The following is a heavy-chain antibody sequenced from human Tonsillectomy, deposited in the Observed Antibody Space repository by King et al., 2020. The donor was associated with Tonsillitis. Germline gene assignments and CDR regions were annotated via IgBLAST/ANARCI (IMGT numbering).Heavy chain of an antibody. D-gene: IGHD3-3*01. CDR2: VFYSGST. Sequence: VQLQESGPRLVKPSETLSLTCTVSGGSISSYYWSWIRQPPGKGLEWIGNVFYSGSTSYNASLKSRVTISVDTSKNQFSLKLSSVIAADTAVYYCARWRTYYDYWGQGTLVTVSP. CDR3: ARWRTYYDY. V-gene: IGHV4-59*01. J-gene: IGHJ4*02. CDR1: GGSISSYY.